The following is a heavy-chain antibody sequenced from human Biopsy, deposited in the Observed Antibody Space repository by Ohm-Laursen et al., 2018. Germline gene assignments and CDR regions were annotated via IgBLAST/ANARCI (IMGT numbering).Heavy chain of an antibody. CDR1: GFTFSSSW. J-gene: IGHJ6*02. Sequence: GSLRLSCTASGFTFSSSWMTWVRQASGKGLEWVAMIKQDGSEDYYVDSVKGRFTIFRDNAQKSLDLQLNSLRAEDTAVYYCVRGRSMDVWGQGTTVTVSS. V-gene: IGHV3-7*01. CDR2: IKQDGSED. CDR3: VRGRSMDV.